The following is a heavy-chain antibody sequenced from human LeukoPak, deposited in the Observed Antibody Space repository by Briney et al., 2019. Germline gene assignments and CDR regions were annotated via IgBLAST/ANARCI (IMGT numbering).Heavy chain of an antibody. CDR3: ASADCSSTSCWPASFDP. CDR1: GYTFTGYY. Sequence: ASVKVSCKASGYTFTGYYMHWVRQAPGQGLEWMGWINPNSGGTNYAQKFQGRVTMTRDTSISTAYMELSRLRSDDTAVYYCASADCSSTSCWPASFDPWGQGTLVTVSA. J-gene: IGHJ5*02. D-gene: IGHD2-2*01. V-gene: IGHV1-2*02. CDR2: INPNSGGT.